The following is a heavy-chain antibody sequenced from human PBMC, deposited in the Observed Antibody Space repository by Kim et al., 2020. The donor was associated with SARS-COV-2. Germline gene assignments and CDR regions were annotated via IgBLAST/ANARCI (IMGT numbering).Heavy chain of an antibody. CDR2: ST. V-gene: IGHV1-46*01. D-gene: IGHD5-18*01. Sequence: STSYAQKFQGRVTMTRDTSTSTVYMELSSLRSEDTAVYYCARDLKGYSYDWGQGTLVTVSS. CDR3: ARDLKGYSYD. J-gene: IGHJ4*02.